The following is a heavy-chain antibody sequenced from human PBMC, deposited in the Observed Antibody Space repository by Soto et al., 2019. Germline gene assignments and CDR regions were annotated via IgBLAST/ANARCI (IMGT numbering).Heavy chain of an antibody. CDR2: IYPGDSDT. Sequence: GESLKISCKGSGYSFTSYWIGWVRQMPGKGLEWMGIIYPGDSDTRYSPSFQGQVTISADKSISTAYLQWSSLKASDTAMYYCARPALGMATRYYFAYWGQGTLVTVSS. CDR1: GYSFTSYW. V-gene: IGHV5-51*01. D-gene: IGHD5-12*01. J-gene: IGHJ4*02. CDR3: ARPALGMATRYYFAY.